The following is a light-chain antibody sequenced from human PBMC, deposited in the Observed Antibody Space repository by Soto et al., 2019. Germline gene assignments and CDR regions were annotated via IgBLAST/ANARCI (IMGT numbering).Light chain of an antibody. Sequence: NVLTQSPGTLSLSPGQTATLACRASLPVRDNFLAWYQQKPGQTPRVLIYDVSTRATGVPDRFSGSGSATDFTLTISIREPGDSAVYFCHQYHSSPTFGQGTRVEIK. CDR1: LPVRDNF. J-gene: IGKJ1*01. CDR2: DVS. V-gene: IGKV3-20*01. CDR3: HQYHSSPT.